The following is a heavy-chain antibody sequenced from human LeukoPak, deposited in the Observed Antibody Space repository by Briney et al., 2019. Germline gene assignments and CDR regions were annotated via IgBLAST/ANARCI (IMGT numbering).Heavy chain of an antibody. CDR1: GFTVSTNY. CDR2: IYSGGNT. V-gene: IGHV3-53*01. CDR3: ARESRGHTTGYNEAFDI. D-gene: IGHD1-1*01. Sequence: QTGGSLRLSCAASGFTVSTNYMSWVRQAPGKGLEWVSVIYSGGNTYYADSVKGRFTISRDSSKNTLYLQMNSLRAEDTAVYYCARESRGHTTGYNEAFDIWGQGTTVTVSS. J-gene: IGHJ3*02.